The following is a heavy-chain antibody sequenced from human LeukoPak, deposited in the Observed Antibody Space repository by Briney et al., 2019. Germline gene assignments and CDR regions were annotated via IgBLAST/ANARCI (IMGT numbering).Heavy chain of an antibody. CDR3: ACREAAAGTNWFDP. Sequence: SETLSLTCTVSGGSISSYYWSWIRQPPGKGLEWIGYIYNSGSTNYNPSLKSRVTISVDTSKNQFSLKLSSVTAADTAVYYCACREAAAGTNWFDPWGQGTLVTVSS. CDR1: GGSISSYY. CDR2: IYNSGST. V-gene: IGHV4-59*12. D-gene: IGHD6-13*01. J-gene: IGHJ5*02.